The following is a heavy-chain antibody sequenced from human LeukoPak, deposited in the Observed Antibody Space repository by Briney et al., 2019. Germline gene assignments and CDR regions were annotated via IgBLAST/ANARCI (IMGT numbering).Heavy chain of an antibody. V-gene: IGHV4-39*07. CDR1: GGSISSSSYY. CDR2: IYYSGST. Sequence: SETLSLTCTVSGGSISSSSYYWGWIRQPPGKGLEWIGSIYYSGSTYYNPSLKSRVTISVDTSKNQFSLKLSSVTAADTAVYYCLCQGVIIFDVDYWGQGTLVTVSS. CDR3: LCQGVIIFDVDY. J-gene: IGHJ4*02. D-gene: IGHD3-10*01.